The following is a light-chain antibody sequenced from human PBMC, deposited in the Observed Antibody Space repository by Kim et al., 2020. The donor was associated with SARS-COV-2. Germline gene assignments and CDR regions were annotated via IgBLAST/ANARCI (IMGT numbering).Light chain of an antibody. J-gene: IGKJ1*01. CDR2: SAS. V-gene: IGKV1-27*01. Sequence: AAVGYRVTITCRASQGINNYLAWYQQKPGKVPKLLIYSASTLQSGVPSRFSGSGSGTDFTLVISSLQPEDVATYYCQKYSSGPRTFGQATKVDIK. CDR1: QGINNY. CDR3: QKYSSGPRT.